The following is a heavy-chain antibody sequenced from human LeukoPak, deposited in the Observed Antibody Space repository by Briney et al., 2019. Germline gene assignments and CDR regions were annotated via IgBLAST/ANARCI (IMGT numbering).Heavy chain of an antibody. J-gene: IGHJ4*02. V-gene: IGHV3-49*04. CDR3: TREGRGYSYGLLDY. D-gene: IGHD5-18*01. CDR1: GFTFGDYA. CDR2: IRSKAYGGTT. Sequence: PGGSLRLSCTASGFTFGDYAMSWVRQAPGKGLEWVGFIRSKAYGGTTEYAASVKGRFTISRDDSKSIAYLQMNSLKTEDAAVYYCTREGRGYSYGLLDYWGQGTLVTASS.